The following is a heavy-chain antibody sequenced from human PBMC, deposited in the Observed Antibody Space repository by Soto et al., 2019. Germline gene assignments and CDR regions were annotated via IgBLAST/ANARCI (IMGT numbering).Heavy chain of an antibody. CDR1: GFTFSTYS. V-gene: IGHV3-21*01. D-gene: IGHD5-18*01. Sequence: LRLSCAASGFTFSTYSMNWVRQAPGEGLEWVSSISSSSDYLYYADSVRGRFTISRDNAKNSLYLQMNSLRAEDTAVYYCARAVVDTAMIRQYYYYYGMDVWGQGTTVTVS. CDR3: ARAVVDTAMIRQYYYYYGMDV. J-gene: IGHJ6*02. CDR2: ISSSSDYL.